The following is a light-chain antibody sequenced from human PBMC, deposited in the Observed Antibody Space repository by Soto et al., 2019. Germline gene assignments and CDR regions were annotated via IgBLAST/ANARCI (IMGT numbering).Light chain of an antibody. J-gene: IGLJ3*02. CDR1: SSDVGAYNY. V-gene: IGLV2-14*03. CDR2: DVS. CDR3: SSYTTSVTPV. Sequence: QSALTQPASVSGSPGQSITISCTGTSSDVGAYNYVSWYQQHPDKAPKLIIYDVSYRPSGFSNRFSGSKSGNTASLTISGLQAEDEADYYCSSYTTSVTPVFGGGTKLTVL.